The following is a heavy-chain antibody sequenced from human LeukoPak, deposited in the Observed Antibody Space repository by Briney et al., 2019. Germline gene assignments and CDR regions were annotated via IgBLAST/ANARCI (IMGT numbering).Heavy chain of an antibody. CDR1: GDSISYYY. CDR3: ARDGRISPYSGMDV. D-gene: IGHD1-26*01. CDR2: IYYSGST. V-gene: IGHV4-59*01. Sequence: SETLSLTCTVSGDSISYYYWSWIRQPPGKGLEWIGYIYYSGSTDYNPSLESRVSISVDTSKNQFSLKLNSVTPADTAVYYCARDGRISPYSGMDVWGQGTTVTVSS. J-gene: IGHJ6*02.